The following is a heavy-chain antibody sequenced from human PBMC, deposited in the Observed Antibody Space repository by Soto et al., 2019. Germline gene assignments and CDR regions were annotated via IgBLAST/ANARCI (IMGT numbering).Heavy chain of an antibody. CDR3: AKDLGYTYGSGGGY. V-gene: IGHV3-23*01. J-gene: IGHJ4*02. D-gene: IGHD5-18*01. CDR2: ISGSGGST. Sequence: GSLRLSCAASGFTFRSYAMSWVRQAPGKGLEWVSAISGSGGSTYYADSVKGRFTISRDNSKNTLYLQMNSLRVEDTAVYYCAKDLGYTYGSGGGYWGQGTLVTVSS. CDR1: GFTFRSYA.